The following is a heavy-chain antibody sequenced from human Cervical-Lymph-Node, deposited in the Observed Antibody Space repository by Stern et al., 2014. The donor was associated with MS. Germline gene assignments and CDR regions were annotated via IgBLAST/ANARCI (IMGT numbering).Heavy chain of an antibody. J-gene: IGHJ3*02. CDR3: AKRVSDAFNI. D-gene: IGHD2-8*01. CDR1: GSSFTTYW. CDR2: IFTGDSDT. Sequence: MQLVQSGAEVKKPGESLKISCKDFGSSFTTYWLGWVGQMPGKGLEWMGVIFTGDSDTTYSPTFQGQVTMSADKSTSTAYLQWRSLRASDTAMYYCAKRVSDAFNIWGQGTMVTVSS. V-gene: IGHV5-51*03.